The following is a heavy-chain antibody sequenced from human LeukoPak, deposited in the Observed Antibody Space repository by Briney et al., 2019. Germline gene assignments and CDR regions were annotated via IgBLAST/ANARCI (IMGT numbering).Heavy chain of an antibody. J-gene: IGHJ6*03. D-gene: IGHD2-2*01. CDR2: INTNTGNP. CDR1: GYTFTNYD. Sequence: ASVTVSFKASGYTFTNYDINWVRQAPGKGREWMGWINTNTGNPTCAQGFTGRFVFSLDTSVSTAYLQISSLKAEDTAVYYCAREGCSSTSCYYYYMDVWGKGTTVTVSS. CDR3: AREGCSSTSCYYYYMDV. V-gene: IGHV7-4-1*02.